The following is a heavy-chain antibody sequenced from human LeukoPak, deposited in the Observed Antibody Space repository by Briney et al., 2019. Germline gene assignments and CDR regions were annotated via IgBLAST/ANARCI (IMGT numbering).Heavy chain of an antibody. Sequence: SETLSLTCAVYGGSFSGYYWSWIRQPPGKGLEWIGEINHSGSTNYNPSLKSRVTISVDTSKNHFSLKLSSVTAADTAVYYCARPQAIGYCSSTSCYSFDYWGQGTLVTVSS. CDR3: ARPQAIGYCSSTSCYSFDY. D-gene: IGHD2-2*01. J-gene: IGHJ4*02. V-gene: IGHV4-34*01. CDR2: INHSGST. CDR1: GGSFSGYY.